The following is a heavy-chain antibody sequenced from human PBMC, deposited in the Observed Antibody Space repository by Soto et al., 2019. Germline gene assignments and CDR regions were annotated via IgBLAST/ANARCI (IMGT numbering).Heavy chain of an antibody. CDR2: INHSGST. CDR3: ARDKITVLFDY. CDR1: GGSFSGYD. V-gene: IGHV4-34*01. D-gene: IGHD3-10*01. J-gene: IGHJ4*02. Sequence: QVQLQQWGAGLLKPSETLSLTCAVYGGSFSGYDWTWIRQPPGTGLEWIGEINHSGSTNYNPSLKSRVTISVDTSKNQFSLKLTSVTAADTAVYYCARDKITVLFDYWGQGTLVTVSS.